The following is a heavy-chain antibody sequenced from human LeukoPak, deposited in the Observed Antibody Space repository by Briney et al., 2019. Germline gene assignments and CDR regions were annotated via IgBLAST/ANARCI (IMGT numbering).Heavy chain of an antibody. D-gene: IGHD1-7*01. V-gene: IGHV1-2*02. CDR1: GYTFTGYY. CDR3: ARPVTPTGTTGFWFDY. CDR2: INPNSGGT. J-gene: IGHJ4*02. Sequence: ASVKVSCKASGYTFTGYYMHWVRQAPGQGLEWMGWINPNSGGTNYAQKLQGRVTMTRDTSISTAYMELSRLRSDDTAVYYCARPVTPTGTTGFWFDYWGQGTLVTVSS.